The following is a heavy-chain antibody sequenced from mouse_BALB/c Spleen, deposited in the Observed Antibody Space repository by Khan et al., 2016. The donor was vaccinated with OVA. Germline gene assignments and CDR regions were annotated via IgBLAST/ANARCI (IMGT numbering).Heavy chain of an antibody. CDR1: GFTFSSYV. D-gene: IGHD2-14*01. CDR3: AREAYRYDEYYFDY. J-gene: IGHJ2*01. CDR2: ISSGGST. V-gene: IGHV5-6-5*01. Sequence: EVMLVESGGSSVKPGGSLKLSCAVSGFTFSSYVMSWVRQTPEKRLEWVASISSGGSTYYPDSVKGRFTISRDNARNIVNLQMSSRRSEEMAIYYCAREAYRYDEYYFDYWGQGTTLTVSS.